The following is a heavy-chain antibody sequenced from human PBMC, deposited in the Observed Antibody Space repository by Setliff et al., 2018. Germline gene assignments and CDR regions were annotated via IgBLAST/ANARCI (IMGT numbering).Heavy chain of an antibody. D-gene: IGHD5-18*01. CDR1: RFTFNNYW. J-gene: IGHJ3*02. Sequence: GESLKISCAASRFTFNNYWMSWVRQAPGKGLEWVANIKQDGSEKYYVDSVKGRFTISRDNAKNSLYLQMNSLRAEDTAVYYGAKDFGTSGYSYGFDAFDIWGQGTMVTVS. CDR3: AKDFGTSGYSYGFDAFDI. CDR2: IKQDGSEK. V-gene: IGHV3-7*03.